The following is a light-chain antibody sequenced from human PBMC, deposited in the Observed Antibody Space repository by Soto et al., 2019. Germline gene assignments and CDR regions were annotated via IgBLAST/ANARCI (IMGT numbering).Light chain of an antibody. CDR3: QQYVSSPWA. CDR1: QSVSSSF. J-gene: IGKJ1*01. Sequence: EIVLAQSPGTLSLSPGESATLSCRASQSVSSSFLAWYQQKAGQAPRLLIYGASRRATGIPERFSGSGSGTDFTLTIRRLEPEDFAVYYCQQYVSSPWAFGQGTKVEI. CDR2: GAS. V-gene: IGKV3-20*01.